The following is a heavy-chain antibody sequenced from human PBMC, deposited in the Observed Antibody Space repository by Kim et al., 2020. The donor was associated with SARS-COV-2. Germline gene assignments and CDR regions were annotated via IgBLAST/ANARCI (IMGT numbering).Heavy chain of an antibody. D-gene: IGHD2-15*01. CDR3: ARGFTPDCSGDSCHGAWGLDV. CDR1: GGSFSGFH. J-gene: IGHJ6*02. CDR2: INQSGTA. V-gene: IGHV4-34*01. Sequence: SETLSLTCAVYGGSFSGFHWTWIRHTPGKGLEWIGEINQSGTAYYNPSLTGRLTISVDTSKNQFSLRLTSVTAADTSVYYCARGFTPDCSGDSCHGAWGLDVWGQGTAVTVSS.